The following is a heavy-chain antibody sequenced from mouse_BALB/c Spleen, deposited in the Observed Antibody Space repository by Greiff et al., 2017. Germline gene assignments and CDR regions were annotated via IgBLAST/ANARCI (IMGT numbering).Heavy chain of an antibody. J-gene: IGHJ4*01. Sequence: VQLQQSGAELARPGASVKLSCKASGYTFTSYWMQWVKQRPGQGLEWIGAIYPGDGDTRYTQKFKGKATLTADKSSSTAYMQLSSLASEDSAVYYCARGSRYDGAMDYWGQGTSVTVSS. D-gene: IGHD2-14*01. CDR3: ARGSRYDGAMDY. V-gene: IGHV1-87*01. CDR1: GYTFTSYW. CDR2: IYPGDGDT.